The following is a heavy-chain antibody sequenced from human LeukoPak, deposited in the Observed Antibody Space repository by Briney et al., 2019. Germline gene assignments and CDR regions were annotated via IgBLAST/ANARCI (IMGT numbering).Heavy chain of an antibody. V-gene: IGHV1-69*05. J-gene: IGHJ4*02. CDR3: ASWMYSSSSLFDY. Sequence: GASVKVSCKASGGTFSSYAISWVRQAPGQGLKWMGGIIPIFGTANYAQKFQGRVTITTDESTNTASMELSSLRSEDTAVYYCASWMYSSSSLFDYWGQGTLVTVSS. CDR2: IIPIFGTA. D-gene: IGHD6-6*01. CDR1: GGTFSSYA.